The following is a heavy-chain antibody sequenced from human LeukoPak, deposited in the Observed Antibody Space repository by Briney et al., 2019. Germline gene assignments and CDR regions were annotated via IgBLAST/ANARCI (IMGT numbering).Heavy chain of an antibody. CDR2: IYYSGST. CDR3: ARRYGSGSSGTFDY. D-gene: IGHD3-10*01. J-gene: IGHJ4*02. V-gene: IGHV4-39*07. Sequence: PSETLSLTCTVSGGSISSSSYYWGWIRQPPGKGLEWIGSIYYSGSTYYNPSLKSRVTISVDTSKNQFSLELSSVTAADTAVYYCARRYGSGSSGTFDYWGQGTLVTVSS. CDR1: GGSISSSSYY.